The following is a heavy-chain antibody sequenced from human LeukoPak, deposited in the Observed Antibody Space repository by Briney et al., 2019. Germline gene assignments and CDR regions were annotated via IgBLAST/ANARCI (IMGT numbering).Heavy chain of an antibody. D-gene: IGHD6-13*01. J-gene: IGHJ4*02. CDR1: GFTFSSYA. CDR3: ARSSSNHRRSDY. V-gene: IGHV3-30-3*01. CDR2: ISYDGSNK. Sequence: GGSLRLSCAASGFTFSSYAMHWVRQAPGKGLEWVAVISYDGSNKYYADSVKGRFTISRDNSKNTLYLQMNSLRAEDTAVYYCARSSSNHRRSDYWGQGTLVTVSS.